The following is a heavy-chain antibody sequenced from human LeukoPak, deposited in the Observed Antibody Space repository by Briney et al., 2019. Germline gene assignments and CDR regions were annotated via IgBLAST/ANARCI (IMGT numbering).Heavy chain of an antibody. V-gene: IGHV4-61*01. CDR1: GGSVSSGSYY. CDR3: ARVGGLGWLQFFDY. J-gene: IGHJ4*02. Sequence: PSQTLSLTCTVSGGSVSSGSYYWSWIRQPPGKGLEWIGYIYYSGSTNYNPSLKSRVTISVDTSKNLFSLKLSSVTAADTAVYYCARVGGLGWLQFFDYWGQGTLVTVSS. D-gene: IGHD5-24*01. CDR2: IYYSGST.